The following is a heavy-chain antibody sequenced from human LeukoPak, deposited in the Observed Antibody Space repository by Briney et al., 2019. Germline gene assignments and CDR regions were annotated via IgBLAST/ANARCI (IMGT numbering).Heavy chain of an antibody. J-gene: IGHJ3*02. Sequence: SETLSLTCTVSGGSISSYYWSWIRQPPGKGLEWIGYIYYSGSTNYNPSLKSRVTISVDTSKNQFSLKLSSVTAADTAVYYCARPYGGYAGRRLDAFDIWGQGTMVTVSS. CDR1: GGSISSYY. CDR3: ARPYGGYAGRRLDAFDI. CDR2: IYYSGST. V-gene: IGHV4-59*08. D-gene: IGHD4-17*01.